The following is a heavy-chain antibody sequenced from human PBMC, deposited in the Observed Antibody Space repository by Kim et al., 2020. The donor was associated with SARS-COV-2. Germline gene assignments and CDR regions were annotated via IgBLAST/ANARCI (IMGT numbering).Heavy chain of an antibody. CDR3: ARRRVGGNWFDP. CDR1: GGSISSSSYY. Sequence: SETLSLTCTVSGGSISSSSYYWGWIRQPPGKGLEWIGSIYYSGSTYYNPSLKSRVTISVDTSKNQFSLKLSSVTAADTAVYYCARRRVGGNWFDPWGQGT. V-gene: IGHV4-39*01. J-gene: IGHJ5*02. CDR2: IYYSGST. D-gene: IGHD1-26*01.